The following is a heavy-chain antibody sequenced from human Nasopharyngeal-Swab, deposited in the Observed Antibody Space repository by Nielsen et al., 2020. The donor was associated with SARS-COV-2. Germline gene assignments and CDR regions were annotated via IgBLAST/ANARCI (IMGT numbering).Heavy chain of an antibody. CDR1: GFTFSSYE. CDR2: ITSSGSTI. D-gene: IGHD1-26*01. CDR3: ATIVGATNEAYFDY. V-gene: IGHV3-48*03. Sequence: GGSLRLSCAASGFTFSSYEMNWVRQAPGKGLEWVSYITSSGSTIYYADSVKGRFTISRDNAKNSLYLQMNSLRAEDTAVYYCATIVGATNEAYFDYWGQGTLVTVSS. J-gene: IGHJ4*02.